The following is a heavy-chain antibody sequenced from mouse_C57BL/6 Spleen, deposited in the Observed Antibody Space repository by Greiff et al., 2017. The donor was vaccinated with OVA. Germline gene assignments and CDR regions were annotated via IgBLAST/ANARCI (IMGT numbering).Heavy chain of an antibody. V-gene: IGHV1-69*01. Sequence: QVQLQQPGAELVMPGASVKLSCKASGYTFTSYWMHWVKQRPGQGLEWIGEIDPSDSYTNYNQKFKGKSTLTVDKSSSTAYMQLSSLTSEDSAVYYCARLNYYGSSYEYFDYWGQGTTLTVSS. CDR3: ARLNYYGSSYEYFDY. CDR1: GYTFTSYW. D-gene: IGHD1-1*01. CDR2: IDPSDSYT. J-gene: IGHJ2*01.